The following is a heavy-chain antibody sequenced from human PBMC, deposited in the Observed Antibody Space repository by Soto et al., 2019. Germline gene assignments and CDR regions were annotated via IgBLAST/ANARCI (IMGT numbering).Heavy chain of an antibody. CDR3: ARVGETGTTIGGLNWFDP. V-gene: IGHV4-38-2*01. CDR2: IYHSGST. J-gene: IGHJ5*02. D-gene: IGHD1-7*01. Sequence: SETLSLTCAVSGYSSSSGYYWGCIRQPPGKGLEWIGSIYHSGSTYYNPSLKSRVTISVDTSKNQFSLKLSSVTAADTAVYYCARVGETGTTIGGLNWFDPWGQGTLVTVSS. CDR1: GYSSSSGYY.